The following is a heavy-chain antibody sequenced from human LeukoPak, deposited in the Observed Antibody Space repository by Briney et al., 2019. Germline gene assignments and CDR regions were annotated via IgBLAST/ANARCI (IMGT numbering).Heavy chain of an antibody. V-gene: IGHV1-8*01. CDR3: ARGHGSATIFGVVMKISTRSGSYYFDY. CDR1: GYTFTSYD. J-gene: IGHJ4*02. CDR2: MNPNSGNT. Sequence: ASVKVSCKASGYTFTSYDINWVRQATGQGLEWMGWMNPNSGNTGYAQKFQGRVTMTRNTSISTAYMELSSLRSEDTAVYYCARGHGSATIFGVVMKISTRSGSYYFDYWGQGTLVTVSS. D-gene: IGHD3-3*01.